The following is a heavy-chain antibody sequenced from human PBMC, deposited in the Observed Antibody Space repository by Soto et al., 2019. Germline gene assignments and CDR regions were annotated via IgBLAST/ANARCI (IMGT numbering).Heavy chain of an antibody. V-gene: IGHV4-31*03. CDR3: ARDWGSSGWPN. Sequence: SETLSLTCTVSGHSLSSGGYYWSWIRQHPGKGLEWVGYIYFTGSTLYNPSLKSRLAMSLDTSKNQFSLRLTSVTAADTAVYFCARDWGSSGWPNWGQGTLITVSS. D-gene: IGHD6-19*01. CDR2: IYFTGST. J-gene: IGHJ4*02. CDR1: GHSLSSGGYY.